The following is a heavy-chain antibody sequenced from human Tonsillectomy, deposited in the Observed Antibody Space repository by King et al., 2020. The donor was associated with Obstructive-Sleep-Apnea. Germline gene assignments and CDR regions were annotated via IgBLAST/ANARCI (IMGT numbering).Heavy chain of an antibody. CDR2: IPYSGGT. Sequence: LQLHESGPGLVKPSETLSLTCTVSGGSISGFYWSWIRQPPGKGLEWIGYIPYSGGTNNKPSLKSRGTILVDTSTKQFSLQLSSVTAADTAVYYCARLRGGYDLIKYNWFDPWGQGTLVTVSS. V-gene: IGHV4-59*01. CDR3: ARLRGGYDLIKYNWFDP. CDR1: GGSISGFY. D-gene: IGHD5-12*01. J-gene: IGHJ5*02.